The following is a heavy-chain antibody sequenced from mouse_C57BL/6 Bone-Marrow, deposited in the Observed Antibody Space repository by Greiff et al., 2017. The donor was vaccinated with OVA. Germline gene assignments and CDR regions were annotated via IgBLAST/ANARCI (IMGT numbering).Heavy chain of an antibody. CDR3: TKGEYYYGSSNWYFDV. V-gene: IGHV14-4*01. D-gene: IGHD1-1*01. Sequence: EVQLQQSGAELVRPGASVKLSCTASGFNIKDDYMHWVKQRPEQGLEWIGWIDPENGDTEYASKFQGKATITADTSSNTAYLQLSSLTSEDTAVYYCTKGEYYYGSSNWYFDVWGTGTTVTVSS. CDR2: IDPENGDT. J-gene: IGHJ1*03. CDR1: GFNIKDDY.